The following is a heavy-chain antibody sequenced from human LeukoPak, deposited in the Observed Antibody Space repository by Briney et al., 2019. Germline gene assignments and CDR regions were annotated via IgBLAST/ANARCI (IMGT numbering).Heavy chain of an antibody. J-gene: IGHJ3*02. V-gene: IGHV3-11*01. CDR3: TCNYYDRSGYNEDAFDI. D-gene: IGHD3-22*01. CDR2: ISSSGTTI. CDR1: RFTFSDYY. Sequence: GGSLRLSCAASRFTFSDYYMSWIRQAPGKGLEWVSYISSSGTTIYYADSMKGRFTISRDNAKNSLYLQMNSLRAEDTAVYYCTCNYYDRSGYNEDAFDIWGQGTMVTVSS.